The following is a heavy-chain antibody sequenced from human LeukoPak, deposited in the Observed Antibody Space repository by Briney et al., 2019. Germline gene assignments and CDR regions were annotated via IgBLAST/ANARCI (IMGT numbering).Heavy chain of an antibody. J-gene: IGHJ4*02. CDR3: ARDLSIAVFDY. CDR1: GFTFTSYG. CDR2: IWYDGRNK. D-gene: IGHD6-19*01. Sequence: GRSLRLSCAASGFTFTSYGMHWVRQAPGKGLEWVAVIWYDGRNKYYVDSVKGRFTISRDNSKNTVYLQMNSMRAEDTAVYFCARDLSIAVFDYWGQGTLVTVSS. V-gene: IGHV3-33*01.